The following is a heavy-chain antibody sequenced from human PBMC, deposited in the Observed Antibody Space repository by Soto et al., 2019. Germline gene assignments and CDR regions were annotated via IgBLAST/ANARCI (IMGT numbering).Heavy chain of an antibody. CDR1: GGSISSGDYY. CDR3: ARNGGLDC. V-gene: IGHV4-30-4*01. J-gene: IGHJ4*02. Sequence: QVQLQESGPGLVKPSQTLSLTCTVSGGSISSGDYYWSWIRQPPGKALRWIGYILYIGTTNYNPTLESRLTISVDTSKNQFSLTMNTVTAADTAVYYFARNGGLDCWGRGTLVTVSS. CDR2: ILYIGTT. D-gene: IGHD2-8*01.